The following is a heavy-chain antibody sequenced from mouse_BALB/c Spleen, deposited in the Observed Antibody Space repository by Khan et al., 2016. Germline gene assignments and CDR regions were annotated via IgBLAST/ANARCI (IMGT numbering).Heavy chain of an antibody. D-gene: IGHD1-1*01. CDR1: GYTFTDYE. CDR2: IHPGGGGS. CDR3: AQGLLRGYSFAS. Sequence: QVQLQQSGAELVRPGASVKLSCKALGYTFTDYEMHWVKQTPVHGLEWIGAIHPGGGGSAYNQKFKVRATLTADKSSSTAYMELSRRPSEDSPFYYCAQGLLRGYSFASWGPGTTLTVSS. V-gene: IGHV1-15*01. J-gene: IGHJ2*01.